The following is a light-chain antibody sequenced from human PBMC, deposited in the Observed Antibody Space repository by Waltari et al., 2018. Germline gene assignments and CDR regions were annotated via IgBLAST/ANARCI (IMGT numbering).Light chain of an antibody. V-gene: IGKV3-11*01. J-gene: IGKJ2*01. Sequence: IVLTQSPATLSLSTGERATRSCSDSHSVNHYLAWYQQKPGQAPRLLIYDASNRAAATPARFSGSGSGADFTLTISLLEPEDVAVYYWQHRSSWPYTFGQGTKVEIK. CDR3: QHRSSWPYT. CDR1: HSVNHY. CDR2: DAS.